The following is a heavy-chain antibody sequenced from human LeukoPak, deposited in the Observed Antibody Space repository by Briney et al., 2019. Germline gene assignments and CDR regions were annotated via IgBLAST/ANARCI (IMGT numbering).Heavy chain of an antibody. Sequence: ASVKVSCKASGYTFTSYGISWVRQAPGQGLEWMGWISAYNGNTNYAQKLQGRVTMTTDTSTSTAYMELRSLRTDDTAVYYCASGHCSSTSCYLYYYMDVWGKGTTVTVSS. CDR3: ASGHCSSTSCYLYYYMDV. D-gene: IGHD2-2*03. CDR2: ISAYNGNT. V-gene: IGHV1-18*01. CDR1: GYTFTSYG. J-gene: IGHJ6*03.